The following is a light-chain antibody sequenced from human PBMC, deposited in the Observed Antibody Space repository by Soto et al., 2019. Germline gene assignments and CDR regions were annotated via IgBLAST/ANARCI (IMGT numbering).Light chain of an antibody. CDR2: DVS. CDR3: FSYAGSSTLGV. Sequence: QSALTQPRSVSGSPGQSVTISCTGTSSDVGGYNYVSWYQHHPGQAPKLMIYDVSKRPSGVPDRFSGSKSDNTASLTISGLQAEDEADYHCFSYAGSSTLGVFGGGTKLTVL. CDR1: SSDVGGYNY. J-gene: IGLJ2*01. V-gene: IGLV2-11*01.